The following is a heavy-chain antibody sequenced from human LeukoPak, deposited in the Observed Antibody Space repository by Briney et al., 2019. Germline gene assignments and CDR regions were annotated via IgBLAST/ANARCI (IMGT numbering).Heavy chain of an antibody. D-gene: IGHD6-19*01. V-gene: IGHV3-30*04. CDR1: GFTFSSYA. J-gene: IGHJ4*02. CDR3: ARESGLYSSGWYPYYFDY. Sequence: GSLRLSCAASGFTFSSYAMHWVRQAPGKGLEWVAVISYDGSNKYYADSVKGRITISRDNSKNTLYLQMNSLRAEDTAVYYCARESGLYSSGWYPYYFDYWGQGTLVTVSS. CDR2: ISYDGSNK.